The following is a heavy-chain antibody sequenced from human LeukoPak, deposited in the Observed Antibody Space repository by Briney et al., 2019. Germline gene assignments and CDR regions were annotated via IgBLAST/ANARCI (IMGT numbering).Heavy chain of an antibody. J-gene: IGHJ4*02. CDR2: ITSSGGST. D-gene: IGHD3-16*02. CDR1: GFTFSSYA. V-gene: IGHV3-23*01. Sequence: GGSLRLSCAGSGFTFSSYAMSWVRQAPGKGLEWVSAITSSGGSTYYADSVKGRFTISRDNSKSTLYLQMNSLRAEDTAVYYCARMYYDYVWGSYRPYPTYYFDYWGQGTLVTVSS. CDR3: ARMYYDYVWGSYRPYPTYYFDY.